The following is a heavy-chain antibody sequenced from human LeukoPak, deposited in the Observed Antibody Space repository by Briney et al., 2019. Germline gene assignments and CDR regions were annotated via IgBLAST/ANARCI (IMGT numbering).Heavy chain of an antibody. D-gene: IGHD1-7*01. V-gene: IGHV1-8*03. CDR1: GYTFTSYD. CDR3: ARGITGTTFFRYYYYYMDV. CDR2: VKPNSGNT. J-gene: IGHJ6*03. Sequence: GASVKVSCKASGYTFTSYDINWGRQATGQGLEWMGWVKPNSGNTGYAQKFQGRVTITRNTSISTAYMELSSLRSEDTAVYYCARGITGTTFFRYYYYYMDVWGKGTTVTVSS.